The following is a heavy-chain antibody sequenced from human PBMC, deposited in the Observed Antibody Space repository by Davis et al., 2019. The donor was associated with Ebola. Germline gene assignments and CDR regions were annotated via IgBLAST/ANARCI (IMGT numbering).Heavy chain of an antibody. J-gene: IGHJ6*02. CDR3: ARDVYSSSWPVGTNYYYGMDV. CDR1: GYIFTTYA. V-gene: IGHV1-18*01. Sequence: ASVKVSCKASGYIFTTYAIHWVRQAPGQRLEWMGWISAYNGNTNYAQKLQGRVTMTTDTSTSTAYMELRSLRSDDTAVYYCARDVYSSSWPVGTNYYYGMDVWGQGTTVTVSS. D-gene: IGHD6-13*01. CDR2: ISAYNGNT.